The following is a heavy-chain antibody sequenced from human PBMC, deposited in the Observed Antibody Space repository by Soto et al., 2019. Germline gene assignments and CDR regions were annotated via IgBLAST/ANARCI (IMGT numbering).Heavy chain of an antibody. J-gene: IGHJ4*02. CDR2: IYYSGST. CDR1: VGPISSRSNY. V-gene: IGHV4-39*01. Sequence: SENLSLTCTVPVGPISSRSNYWGWIRQPPGKGLEWSGNIYYSGSTYYHPSLKSRVTISADTSKNQLSLKVTSVTAADTAVYYCARLRPGNPYFDYWGPGTLVTVSS. D-gene: IGHD4-4*01. CDR3: ARLRPGNPYFDY.